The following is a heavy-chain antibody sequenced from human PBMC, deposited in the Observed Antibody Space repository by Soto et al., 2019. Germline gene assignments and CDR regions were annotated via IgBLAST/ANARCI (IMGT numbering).Heavy chain of an antibody. Sequence: QVQLVESGGGVVQPGRSLRLSCAASGFTFSSYGMHWVRQAPGKRLEWVAVIWYDGSNKYYADSVKGRFTISRDNSKNTLYLQMNSLRAEDTAVYYCARDPLLGERAWYFDLWGRGTLVTVSS. CDR1: GFTFSSYG. V-gene: IGHV3-33*01. J-gene: IGHJ2*01. CDR3: ARDPLLGERAWYFDL. CDR2: IWYDGSNK. D-gene: IGHD4-17*01.